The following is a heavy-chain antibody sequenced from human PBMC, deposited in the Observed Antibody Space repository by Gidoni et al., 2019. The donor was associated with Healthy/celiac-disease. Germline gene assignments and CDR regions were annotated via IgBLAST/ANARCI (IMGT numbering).Heavy chain of an antibody. CDR1: GGSISSSSYY. Sequence: QLQLQESGPGLVKPSETLSLTCTVSGGSISSSSYYWGWIRQPPGKGLEWIGSIYYSGSTYYNPSLKSRVTISVDTSKNQFSLKLSSVTAADTAVYYCATLGNLAVAGKFWFDPWGQGTLVTVSS. D-gene: IGHD6-19*01. V-gene: IGHV4-39*01. J-gene: IGHJ5*02. CDR3: ATLGNLAVAGKFWFDP. CDR2: IYYSGST.